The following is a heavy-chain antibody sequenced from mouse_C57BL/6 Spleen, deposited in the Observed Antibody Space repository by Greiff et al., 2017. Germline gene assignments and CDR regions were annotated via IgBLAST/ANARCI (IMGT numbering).Heavy chain of an antibody. CDR2: INPNNGGT. Sequence: EVKLQESGPELVKPGASVKMSCKASGYTFTDYNMHWVKQSHGKSLEWIGYINPNNGGTSYNQKFKGKATLTVNKSSSTAYMELRSLTSEDSAVYYCARDSLYYFDYWGQGTTLTVSS. V-gene: IGHV1-22*01. D-gene: IGHD3-2*01. CDR3: ARDSLYYFDY. J-gene: IGHJ2*01. CDR1: GYTFTDYN.